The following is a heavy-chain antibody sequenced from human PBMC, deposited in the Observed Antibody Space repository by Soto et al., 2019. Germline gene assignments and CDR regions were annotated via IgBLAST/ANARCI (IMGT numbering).Heavy chain of an antibody. CDR3: ERLLPTYYYDSSGYYQLYYFDY. D-gene: IGHD3-22*01. J-gene: IGHJ4*02. CDR2: IYYSGST. Sequence: SETVSLTCTVSGGSISSSSYYWGWIRQPPGKGLEWIGSIYYSGSTYYTPSLKSRVTISVDTSKNQFSLKLSSVTTADTAVYYCERLLPTYYYDSSGYYQLYYFDYWGQGTLVTVSS. CDR1: GGSISSSSYY. V-gene: IGHV4-39*01.